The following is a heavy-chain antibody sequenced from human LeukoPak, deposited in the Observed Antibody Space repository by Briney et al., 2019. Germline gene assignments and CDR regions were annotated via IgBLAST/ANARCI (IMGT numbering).Heavy chain of an antibody. CDR2: ISYDGSNK. CDR3: ARGPPSFEYYYDLGYFQH. CDR1: GFTFSSYG. V-gene: IGHV3-30*03. Sequence: PGRSLRLSCAASGFTFSSYGMHWVRQAPGKGLEWVAVISYDGSNKYYADSVKGRFTISRDNSKNTLYLQMNSLRAEDTAVYYCARGPPSFEYYYDLGYFQHWGQGTLVTVSS. J-gene: IGHJ1*01. D-gene: IGHD3-22*01.